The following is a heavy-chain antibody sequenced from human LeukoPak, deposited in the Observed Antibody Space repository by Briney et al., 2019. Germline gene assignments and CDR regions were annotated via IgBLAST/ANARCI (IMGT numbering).Heavy chain of an antibody. V-gene: IGHV1-18*01. CDR2: ISAYTGNT. CDR1: GGTFSSYA. J-gene: IGHJ4*02. CDR3: ARDPGNWNDQGPHLFFDY. D-gene: IGHD1-1*01. Sequence: ASVKVSCKASGGTFSSYAISWVRQAPGQGLEWMGWISAYTGNTNYAQKLQGRVTMTTDTSTSTAYMELRSLRFDDTAVYYCARDPGNWNDQGPHLFFDYWGQGTLVTVSS.